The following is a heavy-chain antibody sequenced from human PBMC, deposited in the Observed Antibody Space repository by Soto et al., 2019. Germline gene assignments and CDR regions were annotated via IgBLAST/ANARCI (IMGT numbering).Heavy chain of an antibody. J-gene: IGHJ3*02. CDR2: IIPIFGTA. CDR1: GGTFSSYA. D-gene: IGHD6-13*01. CDR3: ARVGRAAAHSEGAPFGPGAFDI. V-gene: IGHV1-69*12. Sequence: QVQLVQSGAEVKKPGSSVKVSCKASGGTFSSYAISWVRQAPGQGLEWMGGIIPIFGTANYAQKFQGRVTITADESRSTAYLELRSLRSEPKAVYSCARVGRAAAHSEGAPFGPGAFDIWGQGTMVTVSS.